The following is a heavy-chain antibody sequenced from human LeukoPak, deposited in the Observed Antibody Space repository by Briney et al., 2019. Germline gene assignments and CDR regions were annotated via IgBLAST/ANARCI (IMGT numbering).Heavy chain of an antibody. CDR2: IRYDGSNK. Sequence: GGSLRLSGAASGFTFSSYGMHWVRQAPGKGLEWVAFIRYDGSNKYYADSVKGRFTISRDNSKNTVYLQMNSLRAEDTAVYYCARGYYDILTGDYYFDYWGQGSQVTVSS. D-gene: IGHD3-9*01. CDR3: ARGYYDILTGDYYFDY. V-gene: IGHV3-30*02. CDR1: GFTFSSYG. J-gene: IGHJ4*02.